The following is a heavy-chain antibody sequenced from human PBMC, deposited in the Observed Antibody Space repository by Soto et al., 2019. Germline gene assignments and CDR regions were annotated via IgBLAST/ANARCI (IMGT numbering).Heavy chain of an antibody. D-gene: IGHD6-6*01. CDR3: ARGRGSSSVDYYYYYGMDV. CDR1: GDSVSSNSAA. J-gene: IGHJ6*02. Sequence: QSQTLSLTCAISGDSVSSNSAAWNWIRQSPSRGLEWLGRTYYRSKWYNDYAVSVKSRITINPDTSKNQFSLQLNSVTPEDTAVYYCARGRGSSSVDYYYYYGMDVWGQGTTVTVSS. CDR2: TYYRSKWYN. V-gene: IGHV6-1*01.